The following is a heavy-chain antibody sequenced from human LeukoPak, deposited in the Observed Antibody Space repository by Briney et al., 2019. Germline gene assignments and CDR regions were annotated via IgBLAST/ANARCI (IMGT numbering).Heavy chain of an antibody. V-gene: IGHV3-7*01. CDR3: ARDSYYYYYFYMDV. Sequence: GGSLRLSCAASGFTFSSYWMAWVRQAPGKGLEWVANIKDDGSEKYYVDSVKGRFTISRDNAKNSLYLQLNSLSAEDTAVYYCARDSYYYYYFYMDVWGKGTTATVSS. CDR1: GFTFSSYW. J-gene: IGHJ6*03. CDR2: IKDDGSEK.